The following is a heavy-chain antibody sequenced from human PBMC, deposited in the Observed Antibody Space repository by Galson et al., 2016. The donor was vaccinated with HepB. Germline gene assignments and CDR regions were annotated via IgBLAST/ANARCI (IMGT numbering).Heavy chain of an antibody. CDR1: GVSITSSDW. CDR2: IFHSGRV. Sequence: SETLSLTCAVSGVSITSSDWWSWVRQPPGQGLEWIGQIFHSGRVNYTPSLASRVTISIDTSNNHFSLRLTSVTAADTALYYCARQYWGGPSDYWGQGTLVTFSS. CDR3: ARQYWGGPSDY. D-gene: IGHD2/OR15-2a*01. V-gene: IGHV4-4*02. J-gene: IGHJ4*02.